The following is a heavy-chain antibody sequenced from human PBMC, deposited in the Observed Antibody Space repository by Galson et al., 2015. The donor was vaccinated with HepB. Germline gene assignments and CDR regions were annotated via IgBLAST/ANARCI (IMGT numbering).Heavy chain of an antibody. Sequence: SVKVSCKVSGYILSKVSMHWVRQAPGKGLEWVGNIDPEDDETVYAQRFQGRVTLTEDTSADTAYMELSSLRSDDTAIYYCATGEDDYGDYPYSWGQGTLVTVSS. CDR3: ATGEDDYGDYPYS. J-gene: IGHJ4*02. D-gene: IGHD4-17*01. CDR2: IDPEDDET. V-gene: IGHV1-24*01. CDR1: GYILSKVS.